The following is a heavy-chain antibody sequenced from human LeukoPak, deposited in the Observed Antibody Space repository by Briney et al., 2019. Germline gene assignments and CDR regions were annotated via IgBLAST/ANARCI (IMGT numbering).Heavy chain of an antibody. J-gene: IGHJ6*03. CDR1: GFTFSSYW. Sequence: GGSLRLSCAASGFTFSSYWMHWVRQAPGKGLVWVSRTNSDGSSTSYADSVKGRFTISRDNAKNTLYLQMNSLRAEDTAVYYCARVALGYYYYMDVWGKGTTVTISS. CDR3: ARVALGYYYYMDV. CDR2: TNSDGSST. V-gene: IGHV3-74*01.